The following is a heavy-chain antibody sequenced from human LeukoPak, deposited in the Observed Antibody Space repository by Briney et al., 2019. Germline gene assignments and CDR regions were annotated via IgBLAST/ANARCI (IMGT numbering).Heavy chain of an antibody. J-gene: IGHJ4*02. CDR1: GFIFSSWW. CDR2: INTDGTYI. D-gene: IGHD3-9*01. V-gene: IGHV3-74*01. CDR3: ATFGIDWSLSY. Sequence: GGSLRLSCAASGFIFSSWWMLWFRRPPGKGLLSVSHINTDGTYIVYADSMRGRFTISRDNAKNTLYLQMNNLRPEDTGVYYCATFGIDWSLSYWGQGALVTVSS.